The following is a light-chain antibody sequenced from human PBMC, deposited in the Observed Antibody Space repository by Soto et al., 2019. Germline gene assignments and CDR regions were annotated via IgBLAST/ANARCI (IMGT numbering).Light chain of an antibody. CDR2: EGS. CDR1: SSDVGSYNL. V-gene: IGLV2-23*01. J-gene: IGLJ2*01. CDR3: CSYAGSSTR. Sequence: QSVLTQPASVSGSPGQSITISCTGTSSDVGSYNLVSWYQQHPGKAPKLVIYEGSKRPSGVSNRFSGSKSGNTASLTISGLQAEDEADYYCCSYAGSSTRFGGGTQLTVL.